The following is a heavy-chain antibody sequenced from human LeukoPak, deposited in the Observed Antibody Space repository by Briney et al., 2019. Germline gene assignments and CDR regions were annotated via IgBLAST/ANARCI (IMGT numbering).Heavy chain of an antibody. CDR2: IIANTGGT. CDR1: GYTFTDYY. CDR3: ARDISGSYDY. D-gene: IGHD1-26*01. Sequence: ASVKVSCKASGYTFTDYYIHWVRQAAGQGLEWMGLIIANTGGTRYAQNFQGRVTMTRDASISTAYMELSRLKSDDTALYYCARDISGSYDYWGQGTLVTVSS. V-gene: IGHV1-2*02. J-gene: IGHJ4*02.